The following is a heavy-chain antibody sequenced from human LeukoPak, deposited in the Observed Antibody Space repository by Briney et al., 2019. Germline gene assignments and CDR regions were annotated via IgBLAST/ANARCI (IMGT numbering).Heavy chain of an antibody. Sequence: SETLSLTCTVSGGSITTSGHYWGWIRQPPGKGLEWIGSIDYRERTTYNPSLKSRVTISADTSRNQFSLKLSSVTATDTAVYYCANYVSGTMRDYWGQGTLVTVSS. CDR3: ANYVSGTMRDY. D-gene: IGHD3-16*01. V-gene: IGHV4-39*01. CDR2: IDYRERT. J-gene: IGHJ4*02. CDR1: GGSITTSGHY.